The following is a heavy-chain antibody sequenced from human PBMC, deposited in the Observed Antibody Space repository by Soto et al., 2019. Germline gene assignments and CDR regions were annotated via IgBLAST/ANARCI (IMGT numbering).Heavy chain of an antibody. J-gene: IGHJ1*01. D-gene: IGHD6-19*01. CDR1: GGSFSGYY. CDR3: AGLKIAVAGRAEYFQH. Sequence: QVQLQQWGAGLLKPSETLSLTCAVYGGSFSGYYWSWIRQPPGKGLEWIGEINHSGSTNYNPSLKSRVTRSVDTSKNQFSLKLSSVTAADTAVYYCAGLKIAVAGRAEYFQHWGQGTLVTVSS. V-gene: IGHV4-34*01. CDR2: INHSGST.